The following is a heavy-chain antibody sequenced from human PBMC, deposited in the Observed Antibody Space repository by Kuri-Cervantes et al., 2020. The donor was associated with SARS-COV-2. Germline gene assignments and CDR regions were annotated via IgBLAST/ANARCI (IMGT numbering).Heavy chain of an antibody. Sequence: GESLKISCAASGFTFSSYWMSWVRQAPGKGLEWVANIKQDGSEKYYVDSVKGRFTISRDNAKNSLYLQMSSLRAEDTAVYYCARDKVVDYWGQGTLVTVSS. CDR2: IKQDGSEK. CDR3: ARDKVVDY. J-gene: IGHJ4*02. CDR1: GFTFSSYW. V-gene: IGHV3-7*01. D-gene: IGHD2-15*01.